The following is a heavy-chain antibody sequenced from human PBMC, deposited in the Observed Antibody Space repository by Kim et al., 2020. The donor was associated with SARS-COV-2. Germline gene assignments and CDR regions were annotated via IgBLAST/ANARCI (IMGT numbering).Heavy chain of an antibody. CDR1: GFTFSSYG. J-gene: IGHJ4*02. CDR3: AKGAGLGELSLRGLFDY. V-gene: IGHV3-33*06. Sequence: GGSLRLSCAASGFTFSSYGMHWVRQAPGKGLEWVAVIWYDGSNKYYADSVKGRFTISRDNSKNTLYLQMNSLRAEDTAVYYCAKGAGLGELSLRGLFDYWGQGTLVTVSS. CDR2: IWYDGSNK. D-gene: IGHD3-16*02.